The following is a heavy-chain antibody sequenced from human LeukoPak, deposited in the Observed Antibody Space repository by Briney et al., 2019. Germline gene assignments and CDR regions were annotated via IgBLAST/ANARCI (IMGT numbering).Heavy chain of an antibody. CDR1: GYTFTGYY. CDR2: INPNSGGT. CDR3: AREGPNFDAFDI. Sequence: ASVKVSCKASGYTFTGYYMHWVRQAPGQGLEWMGWINPNSGGTNYAQKFRGRVTMTRDTSISTAYMELSRLRSDDTAVYYCAREGPNFDAFDIWGQGTMVTVSS. D-gene: IGHD1-1*01. V-gene: IGHV1-2*02. J-gene: IGHJ3*02.